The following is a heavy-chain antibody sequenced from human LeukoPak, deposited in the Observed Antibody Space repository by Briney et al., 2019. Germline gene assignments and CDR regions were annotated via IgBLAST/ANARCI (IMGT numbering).Heavy chain of an antibody. CDR1: GGSISSSNYY. D-gene: IGHD6-19*01. V-gene: IGHV4-39*07. CDR3: ARVPPAAVAGDYFDY. Sequence: SETLSLTCTVSGGSISSSNYYWDWIRQPPGKGLEWIGSIYYRGSTYYNPSLKSRVTISVDKSKNQFSLKLSSVTAADTAVYYCARVPPAAVAGDYFDYWGQGTLVTVSS. CDR2: IYYRGST. J-gene: IGHJ4*02.